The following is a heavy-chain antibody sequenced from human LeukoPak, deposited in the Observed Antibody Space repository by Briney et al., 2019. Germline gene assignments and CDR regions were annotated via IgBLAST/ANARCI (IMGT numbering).Heavy chain of an antibody. CDR3: ARTRRGVIDY. CDR2: IYDSGST. J-gene: IGHJ4*02. D-gene: IGHD3-3*01. Sequence: SEALSLTCTVSGGSIRSSYYYWGWIRQPPGKGLEWIGSIYDSGSTYYNPSLKSRVTISVDTSKNQFSLKLNSVTAADTAVYYCARTRRGVIDYWGQGTLVTVSS. V-gene: IGHV4-39*01. CDR1: GGSIRSSYYY.